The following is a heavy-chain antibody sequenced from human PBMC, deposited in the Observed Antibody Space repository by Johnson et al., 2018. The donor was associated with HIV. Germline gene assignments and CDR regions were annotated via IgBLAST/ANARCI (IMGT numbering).Heavy chain of an antibody. CDR3: ARENGRLGYAFDM. Sequence: QVQLVESGGGLVKPGGSLRLSCAASGFTFSDYYMSWIRQAPGKGLEWISYISSSGSPMYHADSVKGRFTISRDNAKNTMFVQMNSLRAEDTAVFYCARENGRLGYAFDMWGQGTMVTVSS. CDR1: GFTFSDYY. CDR2: ISSSGSPM. V-gene: IGHV3-11*04. J-gene: IGHJ3*02. D-gene: IGHD3-16*01.